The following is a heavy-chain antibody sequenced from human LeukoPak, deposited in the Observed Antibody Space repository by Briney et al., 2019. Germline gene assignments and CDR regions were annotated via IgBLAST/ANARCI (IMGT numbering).Heavy chain of an antibody. CDR1: GTSINTYS. CDR3: ARGDQEFDY. V-gene: IGHV4-59*13. J-gene: IGHJ4*02. CDR2: VYASGDYNSGIN. Sequence: SETLSLTCTVSGTSINTYSWSWIPQTPRKGLEWIGYVYASGDYNSGINTYNPSLESRVTITVDTPKNQFALRLTSLTAAGTAVYYCARGDQEFDYWGQGTRVTVSS.